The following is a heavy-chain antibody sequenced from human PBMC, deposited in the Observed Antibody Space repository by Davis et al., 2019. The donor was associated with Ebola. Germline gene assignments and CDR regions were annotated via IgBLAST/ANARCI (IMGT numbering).Heavy chain of an antibody. Sequence: GESLKISCAASGFPFSSYGMHWVRQAPGKGLEWVAIISYDGTNKYYADSVKGRFTISRDNSKNTLYLQMNSLRAEDTAVYYCVRSAGVTGDYWGQGTLVTVSS. CDR1: GFPFSSYG. J-gene: IGHJ4*02. V-gene: IGHV3-30*03. CDR3: VRSAGVTGDY. CDR2: ISYDGTNK. D-gene: IGHD3-10*01.